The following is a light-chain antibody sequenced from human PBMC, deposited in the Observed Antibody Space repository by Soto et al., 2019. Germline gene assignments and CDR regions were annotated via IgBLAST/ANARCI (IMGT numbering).Light chain of an antibody. CDR3: QQHSFSEGFT. Sequence: EIVLTQSPGTLSLSPGERATLSCRASQSVSSTYLAWYQQKPGQAPRLLIYAASSRATGIPDRFSGSGSGTEFTLTISRLEPEDFAVYDCQQHSFSEGFTFGPGTIVDIK. CDR1: QSVSSTY. J-gene: IGKJ3*01. V-gene: IGKV3-20*01. CDR2: AAS.